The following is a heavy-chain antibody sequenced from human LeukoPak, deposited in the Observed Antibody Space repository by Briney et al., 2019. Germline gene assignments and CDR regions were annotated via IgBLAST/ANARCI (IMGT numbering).Heavy chain of an antibody. CDR3: VREARGYHYTYFDY. V-gene: IGHV3-13*01. CDR1: GFTLGSHD. D-gene: IGHD5-18*01. Sequence: GGSLRLSCTASGFTLGSHDMHWVRQLPGQGLEWVAAVSSGFHAFFADSVQGRFTVSREDARNSLYLQMNSLRAGDTAVYYCVREARGYHYTYFDYWGQGTLVTVSS. J-gene: IGHJ4*02. CDR2: VSSGFHA.